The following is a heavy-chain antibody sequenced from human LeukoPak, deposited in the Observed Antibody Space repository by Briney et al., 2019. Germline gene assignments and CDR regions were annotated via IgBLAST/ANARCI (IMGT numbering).Heavy chain of an antibody. CDR1: GGSISGYY. CDR2: MSTSGNS. J-gene: IGHJ6*02. D-gene: IGHD3-10*01. CDR3: ARGIITMVRGVIIYYYGMDV. Sequence: PSETLSLTCTVSGGSISGYYWSWIRQPAGKGLEWIGRMSTSGNSNYIPSLVSRVTMSVDTSKNQCSLNLSSVTAADTAVYYCARGIITMVRGVIIYYYGMDVWGQGTTVTVSS. V-gene: IGHV4-4*07.